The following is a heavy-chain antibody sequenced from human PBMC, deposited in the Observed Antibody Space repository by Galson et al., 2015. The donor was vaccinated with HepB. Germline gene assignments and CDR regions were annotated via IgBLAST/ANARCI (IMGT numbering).Heavy chain of an antibody. CDR3: ARYGAYDFWSGYFTQYYYYYMDV. D-gene: IGHD3-3*01. CDR2: ISAYNGNT. J-gene: IGHJ6*03. CDR1: GYTFTSYG. Sequence: SVKVSCKASGYTFTSYGISWVRQAPGQGLEWMGWISAYNGNTNYAQKLQGRVTMTTDTSTSTAYMELRSLRSDDTAVYYCARYGAYDFWSGYFTQYYYYYMDVWGKGTTVTVSS. V-gene: IGHV1-18*01.